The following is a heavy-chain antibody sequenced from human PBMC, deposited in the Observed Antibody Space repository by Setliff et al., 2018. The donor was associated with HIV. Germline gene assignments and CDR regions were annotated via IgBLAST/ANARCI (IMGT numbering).Heavy chain of an antibody. D-gene: IGHD1-26*01. CDR3: ATVRIVGATEFDY. CDR1: GYTFTNYF. Sequence: GASVKVSCKASGYTFTNYFMHWVRQAPGEGLEWVGRVDPEDGETRYAMKFQGSVTISADTSTDTTYLSLTSLRSQDTAVYYCATVRIVGATEFDYWGQGTVLTVSS. V-gene: IGHV1-69-2*01. J-gene: IGHJ4*02. CDR2: VDPEDGET.